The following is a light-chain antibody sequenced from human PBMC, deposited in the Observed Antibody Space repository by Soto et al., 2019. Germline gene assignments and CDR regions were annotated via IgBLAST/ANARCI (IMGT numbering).Light chain of an antibody. Sequence: DIVLTQSPDTLSLSPGERATLSCRASQSFGSDSLAWYQQKPGQAPRLLMSGPSTRATGIPDRFTGSGSGTHFTLTITRLEPEDSAVYYCQQYGTSPLTFGGGTKVDIK. CDR3: QQYGTSPLT. V-gene: IGKV3-20*01. CDR2: GPS. J-gene: IGKJ4*01. CDR1: QSFGSDS.